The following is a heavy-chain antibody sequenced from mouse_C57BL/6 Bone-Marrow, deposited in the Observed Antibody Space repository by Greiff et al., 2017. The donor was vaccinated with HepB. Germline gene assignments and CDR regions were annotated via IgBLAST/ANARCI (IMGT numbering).Heavy chain of an antibody. CDR1: GFTFSDFY. CDR2: SRNKANDYTT. V-gene: IGHV7-1*01. D-gene: IGHD2-2*01. CDR3: ARDAPMVGYFDY. J-gene: IGHJ2*01. Sequence: EVMLVESGGGLVQSGRSLRLSCATSGFTFSDFYMEWVRQAPGKGLEWIAASRNKANDYTTEYSASVKGRFIVSRDTSQSILYLQMNALRAEDTAIYYCARDAPMVGYFDYWGQGTTLTVSS.